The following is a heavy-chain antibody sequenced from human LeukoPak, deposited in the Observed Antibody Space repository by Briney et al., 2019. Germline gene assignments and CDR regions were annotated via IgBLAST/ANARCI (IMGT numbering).Heavy chain of an antibody. J-gene: IGHJ6*04. V-gene: IGHV3-23*01. CDR1: GFSFSNYG. D-gene: IGHD2-2*01. CDR3: AKDDLGYCSSTSCYGPDV. CDR2: ISRSGGST. Sequence: GGSLRLSCAASGFSFSNYGMNWVRQAPGKGLEWVSGISRSGGSTYYAGSVKGRFTISRDNSKNTLYLQMNSLRAEDTAVYYCAKDDLGYCSSTSCYGPDVWGKGTTVTISS.